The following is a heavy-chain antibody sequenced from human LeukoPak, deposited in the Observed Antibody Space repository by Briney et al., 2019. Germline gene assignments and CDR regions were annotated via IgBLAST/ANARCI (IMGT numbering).Heavy chain of an antibody. Sequence: GGSLRLSCAASGFTFSSYAMSWVRQAPGKGLEWVANIKQDGSEKYYVDSVKGRFTISRDNAKNSLYLQMNSLRAEDTAAYYCARGMAAANWGQGTMVTVSS. CDR1: GFTFSSYA. CDR3: ARGMAAAN. V-gene: IGHV3-7*01. CDR2: IKQDGSEK. D-gene: IGHD2-15*01. J-gene: IGHJ3*01.